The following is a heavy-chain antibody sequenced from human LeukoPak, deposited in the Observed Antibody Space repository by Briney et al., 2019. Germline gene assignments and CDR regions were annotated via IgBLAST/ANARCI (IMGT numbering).Heavy chain of an antibody. D-gene: IGHD3/OR15-3a*01. V-gene: IGHV1-8*03. CDR1: GYSFTTFH. J-gene: IGHJ3*01. CDR2: VNPDTGNT. Sequence: ASVKVSCKAAGYSFTTFHINWVRQAPGQGPEWMGWVNPDTGNTGFAQKFQGRVTITQNSSVTTVYMELSSLTSEDTAVYYCAGRGLVAGIYDLVYGFDLWGQGTMVTVSS. CDR3: AGRGLVAGIYDLVYGFDL.